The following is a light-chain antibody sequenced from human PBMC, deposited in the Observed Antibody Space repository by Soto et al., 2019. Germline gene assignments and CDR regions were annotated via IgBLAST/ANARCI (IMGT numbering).Light chain of an antibody. J-gene: IGLJ1*01. CDR3: CSFAGRNNRV. Sequence: QSVVTRAGSGCGSRWRSDTFYCTGTSSDVGCYNFVSWYQQHPGKAPKLIIYEVTQRPSGVPDRFSGSKSGNTASLTVSGLQSEDEAEYYCCSFAGRNNRVFGTGTKVTVL. CDR2: EVT. V-gene: IGLV2-8*01. CDR1: SSDVGCYNF.